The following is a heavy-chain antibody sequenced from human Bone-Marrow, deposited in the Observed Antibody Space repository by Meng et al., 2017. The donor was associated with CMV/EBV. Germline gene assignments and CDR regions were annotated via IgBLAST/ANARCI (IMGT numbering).Heavy chain of an antibody. CDR1: GFTFDDYA. J-gene: IGHJ3*02. D-gene: IGHD2-15*01. CDR2: ISWDGGST. CDR3: ARDKGYCSGGSCWEGAFDI. V-gene: IGHV3-43D*03. Sequence: GGSLRLSCAASGFTFDDYAMHWVRQAPGKGLEWVSLISWDGGSTYYADSVKGRFTISRDNAKNSLYLQMNSLRAEDTAVYYCARDKGYCSGGSCWEGAFDIWGQGTMVTVSS.